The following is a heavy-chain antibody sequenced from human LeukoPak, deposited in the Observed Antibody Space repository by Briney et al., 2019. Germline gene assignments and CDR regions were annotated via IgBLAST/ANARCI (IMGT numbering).Heavy chain of an antibody. CDR3: GRIRNSDAFDI. Sequence: GESLKISCKGSGYSFASYWIGWVRQMPGKGLEWMGIIYPGDSDTRYSPSFQGQVTISADKSISTAYLQWSSLKASDTATYYCGRIRNSDAFDIWGQGTMVTVSS. V-gene: IGHV5-51*01. CDR2: IYPGDSDT. CDR1: GYSFASYW. J-gene: IGHJ3*02.